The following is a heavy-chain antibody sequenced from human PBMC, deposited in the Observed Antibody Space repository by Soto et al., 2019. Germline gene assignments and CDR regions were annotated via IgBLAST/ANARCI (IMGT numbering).Heavy chain of an antibody. CDR2: ISPYNDYT. V-gene: IGHV1-18*01. CDR3: ARGGYDDTSSGKLSHHGLDV. J-gene: IGHJ6*02. Sequence: QVQLVQSAAEVKKPGASVKVSCKASGYTFIRYGITWVRQAPGQGLEWMGWISPYNDYTIYAQKLQGRVTMTTDTPTRIVYMEPRGMKSDGTAVYYCARGGYDDTSSGKLSHHGLDVWGQGTSVTVSS. D-gene: IGHD3-10*01. CDR1: GYTFIRYG.